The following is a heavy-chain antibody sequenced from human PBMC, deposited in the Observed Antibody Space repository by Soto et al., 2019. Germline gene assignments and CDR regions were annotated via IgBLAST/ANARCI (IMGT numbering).Heavy chain of an antibody. V-gene: IGHV3-49*03. CDR3: TRDRGVIVVVPAAVDAFDI. CDR1: GFTFGDYA. CDR2: IRSKAYGGTT. J-gene: IGHJ3*02. Sequence: GGSLRLSCTTSGFTFGDYAMSWFRQAPGKGLEWVGFIRSKAYGGTTEYAASVKGRFTISRDDSKSIAYLQMNSLKTEDTAVYYCTRDRGVIVVVPAAVDAFDIWGQGTMVTVSS. D-gene: IGHD2-2*01.